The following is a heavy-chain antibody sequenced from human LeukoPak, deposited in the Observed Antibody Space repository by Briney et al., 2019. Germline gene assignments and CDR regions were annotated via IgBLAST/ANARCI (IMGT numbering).Heavy chain of an antibody. CDR3: ASTHYGGSDVFNY. Sequence: SETLSLTCAVYGGSISSYYWSWIRQPAGKGLEWIGRIFTSGNTDYNPSLKSRIAMSLDTSKNQFPLKLRSVTAADTALYYCASTHYGGSDVFNYWGHGTLVTVSS. J-gene: IGHJ4*01. V-gene: IGHV4-59*10. CDR1: GGSISSYY. D-gene: IGHD3-16*01. CDR2: IFTSGNT.